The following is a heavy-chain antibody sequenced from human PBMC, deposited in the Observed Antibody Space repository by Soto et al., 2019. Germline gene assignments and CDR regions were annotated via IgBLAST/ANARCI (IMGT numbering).Heavy chain of an antibody. CDR2: ISAYNGNK. J-gene: IGHJ6*02. CDR1: GYTFTSYG. Sequence: QVQLVQSGAEVKKPGASVKVSCKASGYTFTSYGISWVRQAPGQGLEWMGWISAYNGNKNYAQKLQGRVTMTTDTSKRTAYMELRIMRSHDTAVYYCAMGITPMDVWGQGTTVTVSS. V-gene: IGHV1-18*01. D-gene: IGHD2-15*01. CDR3: AMGITPMDV.